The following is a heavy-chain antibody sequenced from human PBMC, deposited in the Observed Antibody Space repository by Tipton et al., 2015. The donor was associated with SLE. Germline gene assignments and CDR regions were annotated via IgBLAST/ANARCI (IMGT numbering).Heavy chain of an antibody. CDR2: INPSGGST. CDR3: ATDGGIAFDY. Sequence: QLVQSGAEVKKPGASVKVSCKASGYTFTSYYMHWVRQAPGQGLEWMGIINPSGGSTIYAQKFQGRVTMTEDTSTDTAYMELSSLRSEDTAVYYCATDGGIAFDYWGQGTLVTVSS. CDR1: GYTFTSYY. D-gene: IGHD6-13*01. J-gene: IGHJ4*02. V-gene: IGHV1-46*01.